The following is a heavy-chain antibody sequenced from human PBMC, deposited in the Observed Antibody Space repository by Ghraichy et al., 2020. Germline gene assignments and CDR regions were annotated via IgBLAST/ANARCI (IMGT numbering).Heavy chain of an antibody. D-gene: IGHD1-1*01. J-gene: IGHJ4*02. CDR1: GGSIRTSSHH. CDR2: IYYTGNT. V-gene: IGHV4-39*01. CDR3: SRGTSDWDQLAKYYFDY. Sequence: SETLSLTCTASGGSIRTSSHHWAWIRQPPGGGLEWIASIYYTGNTYYNPSLKSRVTISIDLYKNQFSLTLDSVSAADTGLYLCSRGTSDWDQLAKYYFDYWGQGALVTVSS.